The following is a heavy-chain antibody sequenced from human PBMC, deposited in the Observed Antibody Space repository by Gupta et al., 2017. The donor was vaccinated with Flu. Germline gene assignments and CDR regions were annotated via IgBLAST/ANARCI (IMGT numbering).Heavy chain of an antibody. V-gene: IGHV3-33*01. Sequence: QVQLVESGGNVVQPGTSLRLSCAASGFTFSAYGMHWVRQAPGMGLEWVAVIWNDGTNMNYPDSVKGRFTISRDNSRNILYLQMNSLRVEDTALYYCTRGTLMGGTAFEYWGQGALVTVSS. CDR2: IWNDGTNM. CDR3: TRGTLMGGTAFEY. D-gene: IGHD1-26*01. J-gene: IGHJ4*02. CDR1: GFTFSAYG.